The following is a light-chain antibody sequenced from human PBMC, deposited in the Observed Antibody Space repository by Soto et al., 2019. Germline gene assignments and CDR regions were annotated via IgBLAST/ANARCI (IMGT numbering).Light chain of an antibody. CDR2: AAS. Sequence: AIRMTQSPSSLSASTGDRVTITCRASQGISSYLAWYQQKPGKAPKLLIYAASTLQRGVPSRFSGSRSATDFTLTIGSLQPEDSATYYCQQSYSPPPITFGQGTRLEIK. CDR3: QQSYSPPPIT. V-gene: IGKV1-8*01. CDR1: QGISSY. J-gene: IGKJ5*01.